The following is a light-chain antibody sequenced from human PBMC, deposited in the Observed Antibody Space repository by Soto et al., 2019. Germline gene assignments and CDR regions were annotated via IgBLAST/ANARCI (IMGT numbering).Light chain of an antibody. J-gene: IGKJ3*01. CDR1: HDIGHH. Sequence: IQMTQSPSSLSASLGDRVTLTCRASHDIGHHLAWYQQRPGKVPRLLIYAASALERGVPSRFIGSGFGTDFTLTITRLQPEDFATYYCQKNNTVPFTFGPGTRVD. V-gene: IGKV1-27*01. CDR2: AAS. CDR3: QKNNTVPFT.